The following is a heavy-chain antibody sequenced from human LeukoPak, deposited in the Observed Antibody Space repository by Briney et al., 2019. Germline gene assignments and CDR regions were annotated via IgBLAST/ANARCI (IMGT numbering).Heavy chain of an antibody. J-gene: IGHJ5*01. V-gene: IGHV6-1*01. CDR3: ARGTSGYSSNWLDS. CDR1: GDSVSSHSAT. D-gene: IGHD6-13*01. Sequence: SQTLSLTCAISGDSVSSHSATWHWIRQSPSRGLEWLGWTYYRAKWYNDYAVSVQGRITINPDTSKNQFSLRVNSVTPDDTAVYYCARGTSGYSSNWLDSWGQGTLVTVSS. CDR2: TYYRAKWYN.